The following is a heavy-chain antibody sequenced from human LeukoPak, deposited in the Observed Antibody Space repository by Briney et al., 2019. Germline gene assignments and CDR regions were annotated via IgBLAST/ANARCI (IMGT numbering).Heavy chain of an antibody. Sequence: GGSLRLSCAASGFTFSGSAMHWVRQASGKGLEWVGRIRSKANSYATAYAASVKGRFTISRDDSKNTAYLQMNSLKTEDTAVYYCTRRYNYDSSGYYYVRDAFDIWGQGTMVTVSS. CDR3: TRRYNYDSSGYYYVRDAFDI. CDR1: GFTFSGSA. J-gene: IGHJ3*02. CDR2: IRSKANSYAT. V-gene: IGHV3-73*01. D-gene: IGHD3-22*01.